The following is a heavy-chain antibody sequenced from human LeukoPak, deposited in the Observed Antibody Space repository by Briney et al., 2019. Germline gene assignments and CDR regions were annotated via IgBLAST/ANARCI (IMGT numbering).Heavy chain of an antibody. CDR3: ARGDCTGGGCSSMDV. Sequence: GGSLRLSCAASGFAFSTYDMHWVRQAPRKGLEWVSGINPAGDTYYPGSVKGRFTISREDAKNSFYLQMNSLRAGDTAVYYCARGDCTGGGCSSMDVWGQGTTVTVSS. J-gene: IGHJ6*02. V-gene: IGHV3-13*04. CDR1: GFAFSTYD. CDR2: INPAGDT. D-gene: IGHD2-8*02.